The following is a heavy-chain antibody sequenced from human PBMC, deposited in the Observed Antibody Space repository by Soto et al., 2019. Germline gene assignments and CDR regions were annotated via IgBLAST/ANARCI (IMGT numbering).Heavy chain of an antibody. CDR2: INHSGST. CDR1: GGAFSGYY. Sequence: PSYTLSITCAEDGGAFSGYYWSWIRQPPGKGLEWIGEINHSGSTNYNPSLKSRVTISVDTSKNQFSLKLSSVTAADTAVYYCARLCVVVVAASSYYMDVSGKGTTVTVSS. CDR3: ARLCVVVVAASSYYMDV. D-gene: IGHD2-15*01. V-gene: IGHV4-34*01. J-gene: IGHJ6*03.